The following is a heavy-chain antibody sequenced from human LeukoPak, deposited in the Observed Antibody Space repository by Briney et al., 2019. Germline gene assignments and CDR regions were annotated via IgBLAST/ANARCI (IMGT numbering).Heavy chain of an antibody. CDR3: AKTGSCTMIVVRRAFDI. V-gene: IGHV3-23*01. J-gene: IGHJ3*02. D-gene: IGHD3-22*01. CDR1: GFTFSSYA. CDR2: NSDSGGST. Sequence: GGSLRLTCAASGFTFSSYAMSWVRQAPGKGLEWVSANSDSGGSTYYADSVKGRFTISRDNSKNTPYLQMNSLRAEDTAVYYCAKTGSCTMIVVRRAFDIWGQGTMVTVSS.